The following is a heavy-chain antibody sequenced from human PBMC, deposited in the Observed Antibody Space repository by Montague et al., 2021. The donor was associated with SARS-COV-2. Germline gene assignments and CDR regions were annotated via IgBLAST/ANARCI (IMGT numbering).Heavy chain of an antibody. CDR1: GFSISSGYY. CDR3: ARSGVGIFDFSYFDS. D-gene: IGHD3-3*01. V-gene: IGHV4-38-2*02. J-gene: IGHJ4*02. CDR2: RYQHGAT. Sequence: SETLSLTCSVSGFSISSGYYWGWIRQTPGKGLEWIGSRYQHGATYYSPSLKRPVTILLDTSKNQFSLSLTSVTAADTAVYYCARSGVGIFDFSYFDSWGQGSLVIVSS.